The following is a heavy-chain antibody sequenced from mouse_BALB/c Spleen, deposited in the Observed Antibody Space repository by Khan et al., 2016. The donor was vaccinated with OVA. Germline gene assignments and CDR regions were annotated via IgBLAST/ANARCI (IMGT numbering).Heavy chain of an antibody. CDR1: GYLLTSYW. V-gene: IGHV1-69*02. CDR2: IDPSDSYT. J-gene: IGHJ3*01. CDR3: ARSFHYGSSTWFAY. Sequence: QVQLKQSGAELVKPGASVKLSCTASGYLLTSYWLHWVKQRPGQGLEWIGEIDPSDSYTNYNQKFKGKATLTLDKSSSTTYMQLSSLTSEDSAVYYCARSFHYGSSTWFAYWGQGTLVTVSA. D-gene: IGHD1-1*01.